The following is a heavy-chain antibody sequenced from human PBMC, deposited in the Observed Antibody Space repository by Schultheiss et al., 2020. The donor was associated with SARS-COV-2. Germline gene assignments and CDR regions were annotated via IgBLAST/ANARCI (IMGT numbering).Heavy chain of an antibody. CDR1: GGSISSSSYY. CDR3: ARSVRPKRITIFGVVASHNWFDP. CDR2: INHSGST. Sequence: SETLSLTCTVSGGSISSSSYYWGWIRQPPGKGLEWIGEINHSGSTNYNPSLKSRVTISVDTSKNQFSLKLSSVTAADTAVYYCARSVRPKRITIFGVVASHNWFDPWGQGTLVTVSS. J-gene: IGHJ5*02. D-gene: IGHD3-3*01. V-gene: IGHV4-39*07.